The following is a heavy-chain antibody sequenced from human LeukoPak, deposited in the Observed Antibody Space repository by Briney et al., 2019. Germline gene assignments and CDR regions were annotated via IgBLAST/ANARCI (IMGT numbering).Heavy chain of an antibody. Sequence: ASVKVSCKASGYTFTGYYMHWVRQAPGQGLEWMGWINPNSGGTNYAQKFQGWVTMTRDASISTAYMELSRLRSDDTAVYYCATSEDIVVVPAAAPFDYWGQGTLVTVSS. CDR2: INPNSGGT. CDR1: GYTFTGYY. CDR3: ATSEDIVVVPAAAPFDY. J-gene: IGHJ4*02. V-gene: IGHV1-2*04. D-gene: IGHD2-2*01.